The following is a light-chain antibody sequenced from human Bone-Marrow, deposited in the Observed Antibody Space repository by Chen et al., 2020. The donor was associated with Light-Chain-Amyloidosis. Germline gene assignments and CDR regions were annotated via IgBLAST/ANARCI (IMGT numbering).Light chain of an antibody. V-gene: IGKV1-39*01. CDR2: VAS. Sequence: DIQMTQSPSSLSASVGDRVTITCRASQSISTYLNWYQQKPGQAPKLLIYVASSLQTGVPSRFSGSGSGTDFTLTISGLQPEDFGTYYCQQCYMSPDTFGQGTKLEI. CDR3: QQCYMSPDT. CDR1: QSISTY. J-gene: IGKJ2*01.